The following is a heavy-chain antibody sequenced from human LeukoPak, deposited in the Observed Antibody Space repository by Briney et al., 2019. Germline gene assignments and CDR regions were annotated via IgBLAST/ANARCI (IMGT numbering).Heavy chain of an antibody. CDR3: ARGRRYYDSSGYPY. D-gene: IGHD3-22*01. V-gene: IGHV4-34*01. CDR1: GGSFSGYY. Sequence: NPSETLSLTCAVYGGSFSGYYWSWIRQPPGKVLEWIGEINHSGSTNYNPSLKSRVTISVDTSKNQFSLKLSSVTAADTAVYYCARGRRYYDSSGYPYWGQGTLVTVSS. J-gene: IGHJ4*02. CDR2: INHSGST.